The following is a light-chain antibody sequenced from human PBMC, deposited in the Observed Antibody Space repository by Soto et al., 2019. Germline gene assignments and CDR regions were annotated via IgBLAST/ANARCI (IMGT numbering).Light chain of an antibody. Sequence: EIVLTQSPGTLSLSPGERATLSCRASQSVSSINLAWYQQKPGQAPRLLIYGASSRATGIPDRFSGSGSGTDFTLTISRLEPEDFAVYYGQQYGSSPFTFGPGTKVDIK. CDR3: QQYGSSPFT. J-gene: IGKJ3*01. CDR2: GAS. V-gene: IGKV3-20*01. CDR1: QSVSSIN.